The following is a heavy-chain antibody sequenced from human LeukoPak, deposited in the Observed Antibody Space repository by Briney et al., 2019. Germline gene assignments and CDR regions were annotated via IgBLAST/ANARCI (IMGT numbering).Heavy chain of an antibody. D-gene: IGHD6-6*01. V-gene: IGHV4-38-2*02. CDR2: IYHSGST. Sequence: SETLSLTCTVSGYSISSGYYWGWIRQPPGKGLEWIGSIYHSGSTYYNPSLKSRVTISVDTSKNQFSLKLSSVTAADTAVYYCAKQRWSSSSGGDYWGQGTLVTVSS. CDR1: GYSISSGYY. CDR3: AKQRWSSSSGGDY. J-gene: IGHJ4*02.